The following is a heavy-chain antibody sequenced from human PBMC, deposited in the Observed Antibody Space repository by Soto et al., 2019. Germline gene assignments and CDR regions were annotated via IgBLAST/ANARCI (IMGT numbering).Heavy chain of an antibody. J-gene: IGHJ4*01. D-gene: IGHD2-2*01. CDR2: IIPILDIT. CDR3: SRGLRYCSKSTCYTPSDY. Sequence: SVKVSCKTSGDTFKNYPLNWVRQAPGQGLEWIGRIIPILDITNYAQKFLDRVSIIADKSTNTVYMELSSLTSEDTALYYCSRGLRYCSKSTCYTPSDYWG. V-gene: IGHV1-69*02. CDR1: GDTFKNYP.